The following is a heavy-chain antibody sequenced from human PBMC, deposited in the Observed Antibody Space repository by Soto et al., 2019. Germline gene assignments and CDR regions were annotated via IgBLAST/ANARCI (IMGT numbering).Heavy chain of an antibody. J-gene: IGHJ1*01. CDR2: INQGGSQK. V-gene: IGHV3-7*03. Sequence: PGGSLTLSFSGSGFRFSSSGMSWIRQAPGKGLEWVAHINQGGSQKYYVDSAKGRFTISRDNAKTSLYLQMNNLRAEDTATYYCASWADAADEDYFHHWGQGTLVTVSS. CDR1: GFRFSSSG. CDR3: ASWADAADEDYFHH. D-gene: IGHD3-16*01.